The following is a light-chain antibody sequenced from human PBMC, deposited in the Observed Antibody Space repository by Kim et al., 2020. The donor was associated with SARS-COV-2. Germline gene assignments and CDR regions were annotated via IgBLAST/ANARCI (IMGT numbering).Light chain of an antibody. CDR3: QQYITCPRT. Sequence: ASVGDTVTITCRASQGISTSLAWYQQKPQKAPKSLVYGASSLQSGVPSRFSGSGSGTDFTLTISSLQPEDFATYYCQQYITCPRTFGQGTKVDIK. V-gene: IGKV1D-16*01. CDR1: QGISTS. J-gene: IGKJ1*01. CDR2: GAS.